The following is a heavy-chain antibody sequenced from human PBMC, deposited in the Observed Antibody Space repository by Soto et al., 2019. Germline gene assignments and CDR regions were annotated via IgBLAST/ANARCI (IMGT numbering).Heavy chain of an antibody. CDR1: GGSISSGGYY. J-gene: IGHJ3*02. Sequence: QVQLQESGPGLVKPSQTLSLTCTVSGGSISSGGYYWSWIRQHPGKGLEWIGYIYNSGSTYYNPSLKSRVTISLDTSKNQFSLKLSSGTAADTAVYYCAKDRAGFIMGSGAFDIWGQGTMVTVSS. CDR3: AKDRAGFIMGSGAFDI. D-gene: IGHD3-10*01. CDR2: IYNSGST. V-gene: IGHV4-31*03.